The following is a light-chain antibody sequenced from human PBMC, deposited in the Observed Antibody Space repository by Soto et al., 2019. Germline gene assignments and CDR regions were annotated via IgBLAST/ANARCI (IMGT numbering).Light chain of an antibody. J-gene: IGKJ5*01. CDR2: GAS. CDR1: QSVSSNY. Sequence: EIVLTQSPGTLSLSPGERATLSCRASQSVSSNYLAWYQQKPGQAPRLLIYGASNRATGIPDRFSGSGSGTDFTLTISRLEPGDFALYYCQQYGSSTITFGQGTRLEIK. CDR3: QQYGSSTIT. V-gene: IGKV3-20*01.